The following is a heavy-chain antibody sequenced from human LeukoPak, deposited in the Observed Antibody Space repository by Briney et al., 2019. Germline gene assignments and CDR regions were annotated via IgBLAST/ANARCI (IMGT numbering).Heavy chain of an antibody. Sequence: GRSLRLSCAASGFTFSRYGMNWVRQAPGKGLEWVAVIWFDGSNKYYADSVKGRFTISRDNSKNTLYLQMNSLRAEDTAVYYCARGAPIVVVPAALVDYWGQGTLVTVSS. CDR1: GFTFSRYG. D-gene: IGHD2-2*01. J-gene: IGHJ4*02. CDR3: ARGAPIVVVPAALVDY. CDR2: IWFDGSNK. V-gene: IGHV3-30*19.